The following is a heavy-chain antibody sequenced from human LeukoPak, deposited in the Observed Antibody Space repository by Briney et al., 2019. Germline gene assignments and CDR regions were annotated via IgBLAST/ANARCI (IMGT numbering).Heavy chain of an antibody. D-gene: IGHD3-22*01. CDR1: GGSISSSSYY. CDR2: IYYSGST. V-gene: IGHV4-39*01. J-gene: IGHJ4*02. CDR3: ARLKPYYYDSSGPFDY. Sequence: PSETLSLTCTVSGGSISSSSYYWGRIRQPPGKGLEWIGSIYYSGSTYYNPSLKSRVTISVDTSKNQFSLKLSSVTAADTAVYYCARLKPYYYDSSGPFDYWGQGTLVTVSS.